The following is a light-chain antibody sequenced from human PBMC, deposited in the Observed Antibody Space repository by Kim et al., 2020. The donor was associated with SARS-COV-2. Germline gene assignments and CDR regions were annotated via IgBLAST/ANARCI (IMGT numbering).Light chain of an antibody. CDR2: GKN. CDR1: SLRSYY. V-gene: IGLV3-19*01. CDR3: NSRDSNNNVL. Sequence: VALGQTVRITCQGDSLRSYYATWYQQKPGQTPILVIYGKNNRPSGIPDRFSGSSSGNTASLTITGTQAGDEADYYCNSRDSNNNVLFGGGTQLTVL. J-gene: IGLJ2*01.